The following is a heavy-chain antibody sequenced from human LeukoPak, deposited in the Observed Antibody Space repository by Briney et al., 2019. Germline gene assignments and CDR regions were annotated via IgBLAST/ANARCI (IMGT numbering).Heavy chain of an antibody. J-gene: IGHJ5*02. Sequence: GESLKISCKVSGYTFTNYWIGWVRQMPGKGLEWMGVIYPADSDTRYSPSFQGQVTISADKSISTAYLQWRSLKASDSAMYYCARHEDPISSWYESWGQGTLVTVSS. CDR1: GYTFTNYW. CDR3: ARHEDPISSWYES. CDR2: IYPADSDT. V-gene: IGHV5-51*01. D-gene: IGHD6-13*01.